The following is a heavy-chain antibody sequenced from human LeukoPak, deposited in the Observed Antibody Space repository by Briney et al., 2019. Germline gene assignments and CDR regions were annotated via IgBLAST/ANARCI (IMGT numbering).Heavy chain of an antibody. CDR1: GDSINNNNYY. CDR2: IFYVGNT. CDR3: ARHYGP. J-gene: IGHJ4*02. Sequence: SETLSLTCSVSGDSINNNNYYWGWIRQPPGKGLEWIASIFYVGNTNYNPPLKSRVTISVDTSKNQFSLKLNSVTATDTAVYYCARHYGPWGQGTLVTVSS. D-gene: IGHD3-10*01. V-gene: IGHV4-39*01.